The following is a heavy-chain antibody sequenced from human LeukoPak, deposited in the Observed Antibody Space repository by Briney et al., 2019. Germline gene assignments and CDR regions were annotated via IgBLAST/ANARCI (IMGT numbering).Heavy chain of an antibody. J-gene: IGHJ4*02. CDR2: ISADDGNT. D-gene: IGHD3-10*01. V-gene: IGHV1-18*01. CDR1: GYTFTIYA. CDR3: ARMESLRSWLDY. Sequence: ASVKVSCKASGYTFTIYAISWVRQAPGQGLEWMGWISADDGNTNYAQKLQGRVTMSTDTSKSTAYMELRSLRSDDTAVYYCARMESLRSWLDYWGQGTLVTVSS.